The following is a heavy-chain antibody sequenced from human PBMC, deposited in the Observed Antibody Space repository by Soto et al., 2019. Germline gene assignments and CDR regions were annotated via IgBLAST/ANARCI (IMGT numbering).Heavy chain of an antibody. V-gene: IGHV1-69*01. CDR2: IIHIFGTA. CDR1: GGTFSSYA. D-gene: IGHD6-6*01. CDR3: ASRVYSSSSVYYYGMDV. Sequence: QVQLVQSGAEVKKPGSSVKVSCKASGGTFSSYAISWVRQAPGQGLEWMGGIIHIFGTANYAQKFQGRVKITADESTSTAYMELSSLRSEDPAVYYCASRVYSSSSVYYYGMDVWGQGTKVTVSS. J-gene: IGHJ6*02.